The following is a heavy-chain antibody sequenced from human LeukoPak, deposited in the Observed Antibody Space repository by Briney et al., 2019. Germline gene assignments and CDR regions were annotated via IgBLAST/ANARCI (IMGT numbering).Heavy chain of an antibody. CDR1: GGSIGSSSYY. CDR3: ARCIAAAIPS. Sequence: SETLSLTCTVSGGSIGSSSYYWGWIRQPPGKGLEWIGSIYYSGSTYYNPSLKSRVTISVDTSKNQFSLKLSSVTAADTAVYYCARCIAAAIPSWGQGTLVTVSS. J-gene: IGHJ5*02. CDR2: IYYSGST. V-gene: IGHV4-39*01. D-gene: IGHD6-13*01.